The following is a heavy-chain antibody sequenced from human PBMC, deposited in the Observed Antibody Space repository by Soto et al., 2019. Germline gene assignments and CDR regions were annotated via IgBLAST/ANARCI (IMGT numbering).Heavy chain of an antibody. CDR2: ISSSGSTI. D-gene: IGHD2-2*01. V-gene: IGHV3-11*01. CDR3: ARDSSTSCCYALDI. Sequence: QVQLVESGGGLVKPGGSLRLSCAASGFTFSDYYMSWIRQAPGKGLEWVSYISSSGSTIYYADSVKVRFTISRDNAKNSLYLQMNSLRAEDTVVYYCARDSSTSCCYALDIWGQGTMYTVSS. CDR1: GFTFSDYY. J-gene: IGHJ3*02.